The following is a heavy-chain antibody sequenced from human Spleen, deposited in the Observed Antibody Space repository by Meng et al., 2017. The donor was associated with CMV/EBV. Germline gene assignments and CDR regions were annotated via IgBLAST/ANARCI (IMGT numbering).Heavy chain of an antibody. D-gene: IGHD4-23*01. CDR3: ARVAGDYGGKGRSYTLDY. Sequence: SVKVSCKASDYTFPNYGISWVRQAPGQGLEWMGLISAYNGNTNYAQMLQGRVTMTTDISTTTAYIELRSLRSDDTAVYYCARVAGDYGGKGRSYTLDYWGQGTLVTVSS. J-gene: IGHJ4*02. V-gene: IGHV1-18*01. CDR2: ISAYNGNT. CDR1: DYTFPNYG.